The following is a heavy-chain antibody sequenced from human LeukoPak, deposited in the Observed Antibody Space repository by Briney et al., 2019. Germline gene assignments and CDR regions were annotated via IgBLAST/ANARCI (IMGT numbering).Heavy chain of an antibody. D-gene: IGHD6-13*01. CDR1: GFTFSSYW. CDR2: INTDGSTT. Sequence: GGSLRLSCAASGFTFSSYWMHWVRQAPGKGLVWVSRINTDGSTTRYADSVKGRFTISRDNAKNTLYLQMNSLRAEDTAVYYCAREIAAAWNVRFDYWGQGTLVTVSS. V-gene: IGHV3-74*01. J-gene: IGHJ4*02. CDR3: AREIAAAWNVRFDY.